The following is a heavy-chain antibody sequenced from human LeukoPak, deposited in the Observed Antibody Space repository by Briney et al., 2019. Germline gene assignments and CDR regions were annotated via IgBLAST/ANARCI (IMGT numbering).Heavy chain of an antibody. CDR3: ARGGGSGSYYPYYFDY. D-gene: IGHD3-10*01. CDR2: ISNFDAKT. V-gene: IGHV1-18*04. J-gene: IGHJ4*02. Sequence: ASVKVSCKASGYTFTSFGITWVRQAPGQGLEWIGWISNFDAKTNYAQKFDGRVTMTTDSSTSTAYLELIRLKSDDTAVYYCARGGGSGSYYPYYFDYWGQGTLVTVSS. CDR1: GYTFTSFG.